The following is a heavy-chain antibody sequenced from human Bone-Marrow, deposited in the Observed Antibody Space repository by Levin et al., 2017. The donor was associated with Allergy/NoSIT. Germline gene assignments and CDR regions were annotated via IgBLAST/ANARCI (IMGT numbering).Heavy chain of an antibody. V-gene: IGHV3-49*03. Sequence: GGSLRLSCTTSGFTFGDYAIIWFRQAPGKGLEWVSFIRGKAFGGTREYAASVKGRFTISRDESKSAAYLQMNSLKTEDTAVYFCSRTCGGLATTSCDYYGMDVWGQGTTVTASS. D-gene: IGHD5-12*01. CDR1: GFTFGDYA. J-gene: IGHJ6*02. CDR2: IRGKAFGGTR. CDR3: SRTCGGLATTSCDYYGMDV.